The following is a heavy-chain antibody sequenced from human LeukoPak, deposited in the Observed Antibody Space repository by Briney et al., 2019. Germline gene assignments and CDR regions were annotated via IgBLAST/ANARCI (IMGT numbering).Heavy chain of an antibody. Sequence: SETLSPTCTVSGGSISSYYWSWIRQPPGKGLEWIGYIYYSGSTNYNPSLKSRVTISVDTSKNQFSLKLSSVTAADTAVYYCARLSYPRYYFDYWGQGTLVTVSS. D-gene: IGHD2-2*02. V-gene: IGHV4-59*08. CDR3: ARLSYPRYYFDY. CDR2: IYYSGST. J-gene: IGHJ4*02. CDR1: GGSISSYY.